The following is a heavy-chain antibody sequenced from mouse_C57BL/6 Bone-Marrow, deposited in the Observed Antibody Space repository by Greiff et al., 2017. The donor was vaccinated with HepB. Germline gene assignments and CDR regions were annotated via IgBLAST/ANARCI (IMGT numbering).Heavy chain of an antibody. Sequence: QVQLQQPGAELVMPGASVKLSCKASGYTFTSYWMHWVKQRPGQGIEWIGEIDPSDSYTNYNQKFKGKSTLTVDKSSSTAYMQLSSLTSEDSAVYYCASWGYAMDYWGQGTSVTVSS. D-gene: IGHD4-1*01. CDR1: GYTFTSYW. CDR3: ASWGYAMDY. V-gene: IGHV1-69*01. CDR2: IDPSDSYT. J-gene: IGHJ4*01.